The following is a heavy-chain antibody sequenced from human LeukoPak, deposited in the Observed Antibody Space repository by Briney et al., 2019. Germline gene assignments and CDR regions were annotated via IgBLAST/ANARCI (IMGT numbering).Heavy chain of an antibody. Sequence: ASVKASCKASGYTFTSYYMHWVRQAPGQGLEWMGIINPSGGSTSYAQKFQGRVTMTRDTSTSTVYMELSSLRSEDTAVYYCGGGSSWSQFDYWGQGTLVTVSS. CDR3: GGGSSWSQFDY. D-gene: IGHD6-13*01. CDR1: GYTFTSYY. V-gene: IGHV1-46*01. J-gene: IGHJ4*02. CDR2: INPSGGST.